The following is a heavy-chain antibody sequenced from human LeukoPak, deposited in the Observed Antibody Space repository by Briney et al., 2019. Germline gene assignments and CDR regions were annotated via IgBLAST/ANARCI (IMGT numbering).Heavy chain of an antibody. Sequence: GGSLRLSCAASGFTVSSNYMSWVRQAPGKGLEWVAVIYSGGSTYYADSVKGRFTISRDNSKNTLYLQMNSLRAEDTAVYYCARGGATVSSCSFDYWGQGTLVTVAS. J-gene: IGHJ4*02. CDR2: IYSGGST. D-gene: IGHD4-17*01. V-gene: IGHV3-53*01. CDR3: ARGGATVSSCSFDY. CDR1: GFTVSSNY.